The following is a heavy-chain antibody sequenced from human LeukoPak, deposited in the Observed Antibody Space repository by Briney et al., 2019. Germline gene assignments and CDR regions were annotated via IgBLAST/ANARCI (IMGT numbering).Heavy chain of an antibody. V-gene: IGHV3-7*01. CDR3: ARGYYDSSGDLYYYYYMDV. CDR2: IKQDGSEK. D-gene: IGHD3-22*01. Sequence: GGSLRLSCAASGFTFSRYWMTWVRQAPGKGLEWVANIKQDGSEKYCVDFVKGRFTISRDNAENSLYLQMNSLRAEDTAVYYCARGYYDSSGDLYYYYYMDVWGKGTTVTVSS. J-gene: IGHJ6*03. CDR1: GFTFSRYW.